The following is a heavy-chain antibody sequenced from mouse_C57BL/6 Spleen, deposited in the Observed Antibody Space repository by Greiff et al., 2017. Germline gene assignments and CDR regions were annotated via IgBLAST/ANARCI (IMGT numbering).Heavy chain of an antibody. CDR1: GYSITSGYD. CDR3: ARLDGYNAWFAY. CDR2: ISYSGST. D-gene: IGHD2-3*01. V-gene: IGHV3-1*01. Sequence: VQLQQSGPGMVKPSQSLSLTCTVTGYSITSGYDWHWIRHFPGNKLEWMGYISYSGSTNYNPSLKSRISITHDTSKNHFFLTLNSVTTEDTATYYCARLDGYNAWFAYWGQGTLVTVSA. J-gene: IGHJ3*01.